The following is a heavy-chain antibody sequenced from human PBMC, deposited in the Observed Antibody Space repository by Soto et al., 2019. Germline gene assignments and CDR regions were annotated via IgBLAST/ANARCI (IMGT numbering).Heavy chain of an antibody. V-gene: IGHV4-30-4*01. D-gene: IGHD4-17*01. Sequence: QVQLQESGPGLVKPSQTLSLTCTVSGGSISSGDYYWTWIRQPPGKGLEWIGYISYSGNADYNPSLNSLVTIAVATSKNQFSLKLSSVSAADTAVYYCARDLTVTTSDYYYNMDVWGQGTTVTVSS. J-gene: IGHJ6*02. CDR2: ISYSGNA. CDR1: GGSISSGDYY. CDR3: ARDLTVTTSDYYYNMDV.